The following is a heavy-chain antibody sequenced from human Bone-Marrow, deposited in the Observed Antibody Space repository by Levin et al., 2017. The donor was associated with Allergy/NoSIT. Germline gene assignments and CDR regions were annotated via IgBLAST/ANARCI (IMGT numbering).Heavy chain of an antibody. CDR3: TRDYKWGSWD. Sequence: GESLKISCEASGFTFSRNWMNWVRQAPGKGLEWVANIKQDGNEKYYVDSVKGRFTISRDNAKNSLYLQMNSLRAEDTAVYYCTRDYKWGSWDWGQGTLVTVSS. D-gene: IGHD1-1*01. V-gene: IGHV3-7*01. CDR2: IKQDGNEK. CDR1: GFTFSRNW. J-gene: IGHJ4*02.